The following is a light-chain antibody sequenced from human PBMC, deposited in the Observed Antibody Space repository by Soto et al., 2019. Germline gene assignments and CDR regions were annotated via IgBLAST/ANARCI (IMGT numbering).Light chain of an antibody. J-gene: IGLJ2*01. CDR1: KLGDKY. Sequence: SYDLTQPPSVSVSPGQTASITCSGAKLGDKYACWYQQKPGQSPVLVIYQDSKRPSGIPERFSGSNSGNTATLTSRGTQAMDEAYYYCQAWDSSTVVFGGGTKLTVL. V-gene: IGLV3-1*01. CDR3: QAWDSSTVV. CDR2: QDS.